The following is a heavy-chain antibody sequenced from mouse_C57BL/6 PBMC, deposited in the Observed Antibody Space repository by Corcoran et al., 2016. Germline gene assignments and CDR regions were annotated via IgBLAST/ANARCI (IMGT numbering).Heavy chain of an antibody. CDR2: INPNNGGT. CDR1: GYTFTDYN. J-gene: IGHJ4*01. CDR3: ARGNYYGSSYGLAMDY. Sequence: EVQLQQSGPELVKPGASVKIPCKASGYTFTDYNMDWVKQSHGKSLEWIGDINPNNGGTIYNQKFKGKATLAVDKSYSTAYMELRSLTSEDTAVYYCARGNYYGSSYGLAMDYWGQGTSVTVSS. V-gene: IGHV1-18*01. D-gene: IGHD1-1*01.